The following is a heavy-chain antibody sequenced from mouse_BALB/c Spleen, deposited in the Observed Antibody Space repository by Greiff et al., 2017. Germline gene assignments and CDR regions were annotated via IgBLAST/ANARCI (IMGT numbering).Heavy chain of an antibody. D-gene: IGHD5-2*01. CDR2: ISNGGGST. V-gene: IGHV5-12-2*01. J-gene: IGHJ1*01. Sequence: EVKLVESGGGLVQPGGSLKLSCAASGFTFSSYTMSWVRQTPEKRLEWVAYISNGGGSTYYPDTVKGRFTISRDNAKNTLYLQMSSLKSEDTAMYYCARHGNTGWYFDVWGAGTTVTVSS. CDR1: GFTFSSYT. CDR3: ARHGNTGWYFDV.